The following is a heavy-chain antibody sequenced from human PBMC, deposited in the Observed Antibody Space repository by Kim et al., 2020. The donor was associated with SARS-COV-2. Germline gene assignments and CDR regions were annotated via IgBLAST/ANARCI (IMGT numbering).Heavy chain of an antibody. V-gene: IGHV3-64D*06. Sequence: GGSLRLSCSASGFTFSSYAMHWVRQAPGKGLEYVSAISSNGGSTYYADSVKGRFTISRDNSKNTLYLQMSSLRAEDTAVYYCVKPLYSGILPYYGMDVWGQGTTVTVSS. D-gene: IGHD1-26*01. CDR3: VKPLYSGILPYYGMDV. J-gene: IGHJ6*02. CDR2: ISSNGGST. CDR1: GFTFSSYA.